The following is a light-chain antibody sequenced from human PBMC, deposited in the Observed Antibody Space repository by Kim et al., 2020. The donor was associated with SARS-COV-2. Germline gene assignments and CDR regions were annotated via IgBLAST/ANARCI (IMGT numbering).Light chain of an antibody. CDR2: DAS. CDR3: QQYGISPFT. V-gene: IGKV3-20*01. CDR1: QSVSSSY. J-gene: IGKJ4*01. Sequence: CPGDRATLTCRASQSVSSSYLAWYQQKPGQAPSLLIYDASSRATGIPDRFSGSGSGTDFTLTISRLEPEDFAVYYCQQYGISPFTFGGGTKVDIK.